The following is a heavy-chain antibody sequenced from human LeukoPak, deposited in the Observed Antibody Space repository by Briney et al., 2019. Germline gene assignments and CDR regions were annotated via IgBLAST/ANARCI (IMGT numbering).Heavy chain of an antibody. D-gene: IGHD3-22*01. CDR3: ARTPIYYYDNSGYYS. V-gene: IGHV4-4*07. CDR2: IYTRGST. CDR1: GGSISNYY. J-gene: IGHJ4*02. Sequence: SETLSLTCTDSGGSISNYYWSWIRQPAGKGLEWIGLIYTRGSTNYNPSLKSRVTMSVDTSKNQLSLKLSSVTAADTAVYYCARTPIYYYDNSGYYSWGQGTLVTVSS.